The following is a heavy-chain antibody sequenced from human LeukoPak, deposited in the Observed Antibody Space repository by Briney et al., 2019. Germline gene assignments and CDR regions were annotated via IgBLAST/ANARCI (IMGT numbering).Heavy chain of an antibody. CDR1: LDSTTSNF. D-gene: IGHD1-14*01. CDR2: IHRSGSP. J-gene: IGHJ4*02. CDR3: AREILGGFNPGAY. Sequence: PSETLSLTCTVSLDSTTSNFWSWVRQPPGKGLEWSGEIHRSGSPNYNPSLQSRVTISIDRSRNQIALELSSVTAADTAVYYCAREILGGFNPGAYWGQGTLVTVSS. V-gene: IGHV4-4*02.